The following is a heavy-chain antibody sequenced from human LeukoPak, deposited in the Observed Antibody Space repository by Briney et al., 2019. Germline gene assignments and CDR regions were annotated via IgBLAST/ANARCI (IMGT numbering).Heavy chain of an antibody. J-gene: IGHJ5*02. V-gene: IGHV4-59*01. CDR3: ARERRWLQFGGNWFDP. CDR2: IYYSGST. CDR1: NDSISSYY. D-gene: IGHD5-24*01. Sequence: SETLSLTCTVSNDSISSYYWSWVRQPPGKGLEWIGYIYYSGSTNYNPSLKSRVTISVDTSKNQFSLKLSSVTAADTAVYYCARERRWLQFGGNWFDPWGQGTLVTVSS.